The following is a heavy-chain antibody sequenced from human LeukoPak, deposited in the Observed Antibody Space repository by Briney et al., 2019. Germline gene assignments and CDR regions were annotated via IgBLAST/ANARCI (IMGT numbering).Heavy chain of an antibody. V-gene: IGHV1-46*01. CDR1: GYTFTSYY. CDR3: ARGPRPEYSSGWELFDY. D-gene: IGHD6-19*01. Sequence: ASGKVSCKASGYTFTSYYMHWVRQAPGQGLEWMGIINPSGGSTSYAQKFQGRVTMTRDTSTSTVYMELSSLRSEDTAVYYCARGPRPEYSSGWELFDYWGQGTLVTVSS. CDR2: INPSGGST. J-gene: IGHJ4*02.